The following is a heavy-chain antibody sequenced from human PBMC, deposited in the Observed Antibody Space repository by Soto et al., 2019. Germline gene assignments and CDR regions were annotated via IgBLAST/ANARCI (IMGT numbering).Heavy chain of an antibody. CDR2: NLPLFNIS. D-gene: IGHD3-10*01. Sequence: QVQLVQSGAEVKKPGSSVKVSCKASGGAFSSYAISWVRQAPGQGLEWMGGNLPLFNISNYAQKFQGRVTITADEPTSTADIDPPNLATEAPAVYYCARRRLGYGSWYLHLWGRGTLITVSS. CDR1: GGAFSSYA. CDR3: ARRRLGYGSWYLHL. V-gene: IGHV1-69*01. J-gene: IGHJ2*01.